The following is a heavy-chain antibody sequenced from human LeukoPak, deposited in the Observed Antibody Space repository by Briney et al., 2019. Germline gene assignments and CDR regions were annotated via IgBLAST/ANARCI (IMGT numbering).Heavy chain of an antibody. CDR2: ISSSGSTI. V-gene: IGHV3-11*04. J-gene: IGHJ6*04. CDR1: GFTFSNAW. D-gene: IGHD3-10*02. Sequence: GGSLRLSCAASGFTFSNAWMSWVRQAPGKGLEWVSCISSSGSTIYYADSVKGRFTISRDNAKNSLYPQMNSLRAEDTAVYYCAELGITMIGGVWGKGTTITISS. CDR3: AELGITMIGGV.